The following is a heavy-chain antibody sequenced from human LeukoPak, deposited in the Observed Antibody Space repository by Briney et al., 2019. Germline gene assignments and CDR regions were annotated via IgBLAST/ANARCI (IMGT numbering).Heavy chain of an antibody. Sequence: GGSLRLXCAASEFTFSSYAMNWVRQAPGKGLEWVSATGSTGVSTFYADSVKGRFTVSRDNSKNTLSLQMNSLRAEDTAVYYCAKDPGVVPAHYFDYWGQGILVTVSS. CDR2: TGSTGVST. CDR1: EFTFSSYA. V-gene: IGHV3-23*01. CDR3: AKDPGVVPAHYFDY. J-gene: IGHJ4*02. D-gene: IGHD2-2*01.